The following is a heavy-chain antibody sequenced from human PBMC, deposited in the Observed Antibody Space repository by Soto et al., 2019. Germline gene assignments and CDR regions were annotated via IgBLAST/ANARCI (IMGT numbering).Heavy chain of an antibody. D-gene: IGHD3-16*02. CDR2: MSYDGRYA. Sequence: GGSLRLSCVASGFTFSSYGMHWVRQAPGKGLEWVAVMSYDGRYAYYADSVKGRFTISRDNSKTILSLQMNSLRFEDTAVYYCAKGSLLTVVEGPLAILGGVDVWGQGAMVTVSS. CDR1: GFTFSSYG. J-gene: IGHJ6*02. CDR3: AKGSLLTVVEGPLAILGGVDV. V-gene: IGHV3-33*06.